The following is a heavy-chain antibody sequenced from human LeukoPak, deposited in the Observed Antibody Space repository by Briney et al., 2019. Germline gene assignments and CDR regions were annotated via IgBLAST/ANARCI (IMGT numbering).Heavy chain of an antibody. V-gene: IGHV3-7*01. J-gene: IGHJ4*02. Sequence: GGSLRLSCAGSGFTFSSYWMSWVRQAPGKGLEWVANIKQDGSEKYYVDSVKGRFTISRDNAKNSLYLQMNSLRAEDTAAYYCARRYSYGNHFDYWGQGTLVTVSS. CDR1: GFTFSSYW. D-gene: IGHD5-18*01. CDR2: IKQDGSEK. CDR3: ARRYSYGNHFDY.